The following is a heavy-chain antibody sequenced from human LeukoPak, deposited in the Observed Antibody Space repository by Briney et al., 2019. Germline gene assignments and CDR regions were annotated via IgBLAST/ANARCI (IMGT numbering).Heavy chain of an antibody. Sequence: ASVKVSCKASGYTFTSYGISWVRQAPGQGLEWMGWISAYNGNTNYAQKLQGRVTMTTDTSTSTAYMELRSLRSDDTAVYYCAGSRDGYNFAQQLLDYWGQGTLVTVSS. CDR3: AGSRDGYNFAQQLLDY. CDR2: ISAYNGNT. CDR1: GYTFTSYG. V-gene: IGHV1-18*01. J-gene: IGHJ4*02. D-gene: IGHD5-24*01.